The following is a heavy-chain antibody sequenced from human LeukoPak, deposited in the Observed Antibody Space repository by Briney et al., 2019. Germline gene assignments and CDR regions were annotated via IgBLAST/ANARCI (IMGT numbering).Heavy chain of an antibody. J-gene: IGHJ4*02. CDR2: MNWNGGST. V-gene: IGHV3-20*04. CDR3: AKEYGYTYGEFDY. CDR1: GFTFDDHG. Sequence: GGSLRLSCAASGFTFDDHGMSWVRQAPGKGLEWVSGMNWNGGSTGYADSVKGRFTISRDNSKNTLYLQMNSLRAEDTAVYYCAKEYGYTYGEFDYWGQGTLVTVSS. D-gene: IGHD5-18*01.